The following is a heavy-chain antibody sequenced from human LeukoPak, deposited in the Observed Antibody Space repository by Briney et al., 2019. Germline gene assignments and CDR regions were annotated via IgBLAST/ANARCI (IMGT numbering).Heavy chain of an antibody. CDR1: GYTFTSYD. Sequence: ASVKVSCKASGYTFTSYDINWVRQATGQGLEWMGWMNPNSGNTGYAQKFQGRVTITRNTSISTAYMELSSLRSEDTAVYYCARGGPWIQLPPNWFDPWGQGTLVTVSS. J-gene: IGHJ5*02. V-gene: IGHV1-8*03. CDR3: ARGGPWIQLPPNWFDP. CDR2: MNPNSGNT. D-gene: IGHD5-18*01.